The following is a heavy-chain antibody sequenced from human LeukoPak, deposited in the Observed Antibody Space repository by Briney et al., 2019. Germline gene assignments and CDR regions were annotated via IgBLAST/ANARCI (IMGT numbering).Heavy chain of an antibody. CDR2: IRYDGSNK. CDR1: GFTFSGYG. J-gene: IGHJ4*02. CDR3: AKDGVPAPSALVVVITGRFDY. Sequence: GGSLRLSCAASGFTFSGYGMHWVRQAPGKGLEWVAFIRYDGSNKYYADSVKGRFIISRDNSKNTLYLQMNSLRAEDTAVYYCAKDGVPAPSALVVVITGRFDYWGQGTLVTVSS. V-gene: IGHV3-30*02. D-gene: IGHD3-22*01.